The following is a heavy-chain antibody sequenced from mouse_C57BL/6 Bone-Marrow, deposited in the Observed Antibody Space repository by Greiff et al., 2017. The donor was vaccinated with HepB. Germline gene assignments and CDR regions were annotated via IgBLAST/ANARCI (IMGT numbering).Heavy chain of an antibody. CDR3: AKLYDGYYLDY. Sequence: QVHVKQSGAELAKPGASVKLSCKASGYTFTSYWMHWVKQRPGQGLEWIGYINPSSGYTKYNQKFKDKATLTADKSSSTAYMQLSSLTYEDSAVYYCAKLYDGYYLDYWGQGTTLTVSS. V-gene: IGHV1-7*01. CDR1: GYTFTSYW. CDR2: INPSSGYT. J-gene: IGHJ2*01. D-gene: IGHD2-3*01.